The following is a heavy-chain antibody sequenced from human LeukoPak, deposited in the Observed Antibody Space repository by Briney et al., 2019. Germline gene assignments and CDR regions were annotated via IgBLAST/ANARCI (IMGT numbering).Heavy chain of an antibody. Sequence: GGSLRLSCAASGFTFSSYAMSWVRQALGKGLEWVSYISTSGSTIYYADSVKGRFTISRDNAKNSLYLQMNSLRAEDTAVYYCARAGGSWFFDYWGQGTLVTVSS. CDR2: ISTSGSTI. CDR1: GFTFSSYA. J-gene: IGHJ4*02. D-gene: IGHD6-13*01. CDR3: ARAGGSWFFDY. V-gene: IGHV3-48*04.